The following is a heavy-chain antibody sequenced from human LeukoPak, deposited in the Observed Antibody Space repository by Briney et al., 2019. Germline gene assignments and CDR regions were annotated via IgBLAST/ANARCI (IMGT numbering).Heavy chain of an antibody. CDR3: ARARGYCGGGRCEYYYYYMDV. CDR2: SRNKANIYTT. J-gene: IGHJ6*03. V-gene: IGHV3-72*01. D-gene: IGHD2-15*01. Sequence: GGSLRLSCAASGFTFSDQYMDWVRQAPGKGLEWVGRSRNKANIYTTEYAASVEGRFTISRDDSKNSLYLQMNSLKTEDTAVYYCARARGYCGGGRCEYYYYYMDVWGKGTTVTVSS. CDR1: GFTFSDQY.